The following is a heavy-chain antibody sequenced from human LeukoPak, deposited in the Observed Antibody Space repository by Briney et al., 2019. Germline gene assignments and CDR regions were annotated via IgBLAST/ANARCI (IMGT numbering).Heavy chain of an antibody. Sequence: VGSLRLSCAASGLDFSNYGMHWVRQAPGKGLEWVSTIWFDGTNKYYDESVKGRFSISRDNSRNILDLQMNSLRAEDSAVYYCAATRTGRDSYFFYYMDVWGKGTTVTVSS. D-gene: IGHD3-10*01. J-gene: IGHJ6*03. CDR1: GLDFSNYG. CDR2: IWFDGTNK. V-gene: IGHV3-33*01. CDR3: AATRTGRDSYFFYYMDV.